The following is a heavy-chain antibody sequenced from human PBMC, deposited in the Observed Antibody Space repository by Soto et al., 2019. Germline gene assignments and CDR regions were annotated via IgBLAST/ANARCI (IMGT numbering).Heavy chain of an antibody. CDR1: GYTFTSYD. CDR2: MNPNSGNT. CDR3: ATRQHQSRSSGGDPNHYYYYYMDV. J-gene: IGHJ6*03. V-gene: IGHV1-8*01. D-gene: IGHD6-6*01. Sequence: QVQLVQSGAEVKKPGASVKVSCKASGYTFTSYDINWVRQATGQGLEWMGWMNPNSGNTGYAQKFQGRVTMTRNTYISTAYMELSSLRSEDTAVYYCATRQHQSRSSGGDPNHYYYYYMDVWGKGTTVTVSS.